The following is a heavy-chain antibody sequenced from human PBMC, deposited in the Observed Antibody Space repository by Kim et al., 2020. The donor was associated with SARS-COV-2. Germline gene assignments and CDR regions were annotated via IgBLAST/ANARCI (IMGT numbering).Heavy chain of an antibody. D-gene: IGHD1-26*01. J-gene: IGHJ4*02. CDR1: EFTFSSYS. CDR3: ARDGSYSGSYLFDY. V-gene: IGHV3-21*01. Sequence: GGSLRLSCAASEFTFSSYSMNWVRQAPGKGLEWVSSISSSSSYIYYADSVKGRFTISRDNAKNSLYLQMNSLRAEDTAVYYCARDGSYSGSYLFDYWGQGTLITVSS. CDR2: ISSSSSYI.